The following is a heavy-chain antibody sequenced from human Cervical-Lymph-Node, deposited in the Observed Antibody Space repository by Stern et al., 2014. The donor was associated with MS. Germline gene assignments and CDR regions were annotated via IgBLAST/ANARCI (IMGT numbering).Heavy chain of an antibody. CDR3: ARDPVIKGN. D-gene: IGHD2-21*01. J-gene: IGHJ4*02. Sequence: VQLVESGGGVVQPGRSVRLSCAASGVTFSRYAMHWVRQAPGKGLEWVAVISYDGSNKYYADSVKGRFTISRDNSKNTLYLQMNSLRAEDTAVYYCARDPVIKGNWGQGTLVTVSS. CDR2: ISYDGSNK. CDR1: GVTFSRYA. V-gene: IGHV3-30*16.